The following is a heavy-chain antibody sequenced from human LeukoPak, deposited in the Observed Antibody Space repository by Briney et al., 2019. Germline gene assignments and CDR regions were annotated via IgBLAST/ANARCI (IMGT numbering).Heavy chain of an antibody. Sequence: GGSLRLSCAASGFTFDDYGMSWVRQAPGKGLEWVSGINWNGGSTGYADSVKGRFTTSRDNAKNSLYLQMNSLRAEDTALYHCARRYCSGGSCYSLYYYYGMDVWGQGTTVTVSS. CDR2: INWNGGST. CDR3: ARRYCSGGSCYSLYYYYGMDV. J-gene: IGHJ6*02. D-gene: IGHD2-15*01. V-gene: IGHV3-20*01. CDR1: GFTFDDYG.